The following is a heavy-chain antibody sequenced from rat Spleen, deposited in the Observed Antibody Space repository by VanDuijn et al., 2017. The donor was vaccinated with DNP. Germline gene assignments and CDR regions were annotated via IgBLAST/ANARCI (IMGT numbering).Heavy chain of an antibody. CDR1: GFTFSDYY. Sequence: EVRLVESGGGLVQPGRSLKLSCAASGFTFSDYYMAWVRQAPTKGLELVAYISPSGVNIYYRDSVKGRFTISRDFSKSTLYLQMDSLRSEDTATYYCARHGRVTTVATYWYFDFWGPGTMVTVSS. J-gene: IGHJ1*01. V-gene: IGHV5-25*01. CDR2: ISPSGVNI. CDR3: ARHGRVTTVATYWYFDF. D-gene: IGHD1-3*01.